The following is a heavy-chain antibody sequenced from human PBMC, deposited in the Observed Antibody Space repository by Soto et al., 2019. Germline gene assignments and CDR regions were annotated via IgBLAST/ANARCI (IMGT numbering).Heavy chain of an antibody. D-gene: IGHD6-13*01. CDR1: GFTFSSDA. V-gene: IGHV3-23*01. J-gene: IGHJ5*02. CDR3: AKGWEYSSRWPNWFDP. CDR2: ISGSGGST. Sequence: PGGSLRLSCAASGFTFSSDAMSWVRQAPGKGLEWVSAISGSGGSTYYADSVKGRFTISRDNSKNTLYLQMNSLRAEDTAVYYCAKGWEYSSRWPNWFDPWGQGTLVIVSS.